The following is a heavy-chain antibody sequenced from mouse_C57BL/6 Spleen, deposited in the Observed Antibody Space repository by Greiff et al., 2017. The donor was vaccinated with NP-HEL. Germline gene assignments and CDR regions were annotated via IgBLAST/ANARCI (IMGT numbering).Heavy chain of an antibody. Sequence: EVQLQESGPGLVKPSQSLSLTCSVTGYSITSGYYWNWIRQFPGNKLEWMGYISYDGSNNYNPSLKNRISITRDTSKNQFFLKLNSVTTEDTATYYCARGDSNYVLYYAMDYWGQGTSVTVSS. D-gene: IGHD2-5*01. CDR2: ISYDGSN. CDR3: ARGDSNYVLYYAMDY. V-gene: IGHV3-6*01. CDR1: GYSITSGYY. J-gene: IGHJ4*01.